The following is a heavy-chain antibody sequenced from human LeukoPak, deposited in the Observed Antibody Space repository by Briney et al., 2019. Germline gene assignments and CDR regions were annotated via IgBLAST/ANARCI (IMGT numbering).Heavy chain of an antibody. Sequence: SVKVSCKASGCTFSSYAIRWVRQAPGHGLEWMGRMIPILGVANYAQKFQGRVTITADKSTSTAYMELSSLRSEDTAVYYCARDRGVATIYYYYGMDVWGQGTTVTVSS. J-gene: IGHJ6*02. CDR2: MIPILGVA. D-gene: IGHD5-12*01. CDR1: GCTFSSYA. CDR3: ARDRGVATIYYYYGMDV. V-gene: IGHV1-69*04.